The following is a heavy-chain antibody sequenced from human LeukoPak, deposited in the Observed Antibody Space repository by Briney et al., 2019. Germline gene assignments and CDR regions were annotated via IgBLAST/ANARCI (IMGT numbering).Heavy chain of an antibody. CDR2: ISAYNGNT. CDR3: ARERISIVGATGGPDY. CDR1: GYTFTSYG. J-gene: IGHJ4*02. D-gene: IGHD1-26*01. V-gene: IGHV1-18*01. Sequence: GASVKVSCKASGYTFTSYGISWVRQAPGRGLEWMGWISAYNGNTNYAQKLQGRVTMTTDTSTSTAYMELRSLRSDDTAVYYCARERISIVGATGGPDYWGQGTLVTVSS.